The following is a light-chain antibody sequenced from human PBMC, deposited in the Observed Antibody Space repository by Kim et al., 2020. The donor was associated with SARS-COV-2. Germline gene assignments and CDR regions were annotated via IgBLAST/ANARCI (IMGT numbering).Light chain of an antibody. J-gene: IGLJ2*01. Sequence: QSALTQPASVSGSPGQSITISCSGTRNDIGSYKYVSWYQQHPGKAPQLVIYDVSNRPSGVSNRFSGSKSGYTASLTISGLQPEDEGDYYCTSYTTSTTLVFGGGTQLTVL. CDR3: TSYTTSTTLV. CDR1: RNDIGSYKY. V-gene: IGLV2-14*03. CDR2: DVS.